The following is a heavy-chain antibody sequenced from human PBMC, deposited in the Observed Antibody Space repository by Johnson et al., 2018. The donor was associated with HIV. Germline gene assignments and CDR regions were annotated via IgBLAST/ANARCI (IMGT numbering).Heavy chain of an antibody. Sequence: VQLVESGGGVVRPGESLGLSCAASEFTFGDYDMAWVRVAPGKGLEWVSGITWSGASAGYADSVKGRFTISRDNGKNSLYLEMNSLRAEDTAVYYCARVRSSGPWVNDAFDIWGQGTVVTVSS. J-gene: IGHJ3*02. CDR2: ITWSGASA. CDR3: ARVRSSGPWVNDAFDI. D-gene: IGHD4-17*01. V-gene: IGHV3-20*04. CDR1: EFTFGDYD.